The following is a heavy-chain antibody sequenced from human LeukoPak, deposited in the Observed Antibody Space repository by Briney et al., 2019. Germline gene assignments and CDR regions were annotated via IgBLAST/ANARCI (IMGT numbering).Heavy chain of an antibody. D-gene: IGHD3-9*01. V-gene: IGHV1-69-2*01. CDR1: GYTFTDYY. J-gene: IGHJ4*02. Sequence: GASVKVSCKASGYTFTDYYMHWVQQAPGKGLEWMGRVDPEDGETIYAEKFQGRVTITADTSTDTAYMELSSLRSEDTAVYYCARDFSQGDDQGDEDEILTGYYHWGQGTLVTVAS. CDR3: ARDFSQGDDQGDEDEILTGYYH. CDR2: VDPEDGET.